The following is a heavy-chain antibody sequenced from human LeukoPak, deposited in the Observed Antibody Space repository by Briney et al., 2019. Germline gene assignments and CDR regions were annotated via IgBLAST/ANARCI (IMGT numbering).Heavy chain of an antibody. Sequence: SETLSLTCTVSGGSISSYYWSWIRQPPGKGLEWIGYIYYSGSTNYNPSLKSRVTISVDTSKNQFSLKLSSVTAADTAVYYCASGAVTTSEFDYWGQGTLVTVSS. CDR1: GGSISSYY. CDR3: ASGAVTTSEFDY. CDR2: IYYSGST. J-gene: IGHJ4*02. D-gene: IGHD4-17*01. V-gene: IGHV4-59*08.